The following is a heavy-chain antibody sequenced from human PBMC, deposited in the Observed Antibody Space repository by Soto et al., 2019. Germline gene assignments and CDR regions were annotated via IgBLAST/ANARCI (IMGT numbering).Heavy chain of an antibody. CDR3: ANGYSGYDLAG. J-gene: IGHJ4*02. CDR1: GGSISSGGYY. D-gene: IGHD5-12*01. V-gene: IGHV4-31*03. Sequence: SETLSLTCTVSGGSISSGGYYWSWIRQHPGKGLEWTGYIYYSGSTYYNPSLKSRVTISVDTSKNQFSLKLSSVTAADTAVYYCANGYSGYDLAGWGQGTLVTVSS. CDR2: IYYSGST.